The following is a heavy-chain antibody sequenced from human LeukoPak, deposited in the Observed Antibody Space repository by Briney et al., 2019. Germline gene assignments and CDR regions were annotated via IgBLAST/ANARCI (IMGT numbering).Heavy chain of an antibody. J-gene: IGHJ1*01. CDR2: IYYSGST. CDR3: ARRGVQYYDSSGFQH. Sequence: SETLSLTCTVSGVSISSSSYYWGWFRQPPGKGLEWIGSIYYSGSTYYNPSLKSRVTISVDTSKNQFSLKLSSVTAADTAVYYCARRGVQYYDSSGFQHWGQGTLVTVSS. V-gene: IGHV4-39*01. CDR1: GVSISSSSYY. D-gene: IGHD3-22*01.